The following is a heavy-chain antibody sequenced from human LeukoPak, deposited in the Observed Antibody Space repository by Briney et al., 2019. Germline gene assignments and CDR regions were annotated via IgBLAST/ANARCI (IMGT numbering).Heavy chain of an antibody. Sequence: SVKVSCKASGGTFSSDAISWVRQAPGQGLEWMGGIIPIFGTANYAQKFQGRVTITTDESTSTAYMELSSLRSEDTAVYYCASSSNWNYIMAYWGREPWSPSPQ. V-gene: IGHV1-69*05. CDR2: IIPIFGTA. CDR1: GGTFSSDA. J-gene: IGHJ4*02. CDR3: ASSSNWNYIMAY. D-gene: IGHD1-7*01.